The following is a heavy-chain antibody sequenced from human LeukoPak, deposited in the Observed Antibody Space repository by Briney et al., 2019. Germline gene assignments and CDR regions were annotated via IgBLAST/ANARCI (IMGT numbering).Heavy chain of an antibody. CDR1: GGSISSYY. CDR2: INHSGST. Sequence: SETLSLTCTVSGGSISSYYWSWIRQPPGKGLEWIGEINHSGSTNYNPSLKSRVTISVDASKNQFSLKLSSVTAADTAVYYCARGPRTVTGFKYFQHWGQGTLVTVSS. D-gene: IGHD3-9*01. V-gene: IGHV4-34*01. J-gene: IGHJ1*01. CDR3: ARGPRTVTGFKYFQH.